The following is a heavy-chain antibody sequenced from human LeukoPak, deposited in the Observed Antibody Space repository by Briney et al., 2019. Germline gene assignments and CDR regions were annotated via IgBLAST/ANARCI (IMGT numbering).Heavy chain of an antibody. CDR2: INTNTGNP. V-gene: IGHV7-4-1*02. CDR3: ARGRGAAAGTPNYYYMDV. D-gene: IGHD6-13*01. CDR1: GYTFTSYT. J-gene: IGHJ6*03. Sequence: ASVKVSCKASGYTFTSYTLNWVRQAPGQGLECMGWINTNTGNPTYAQGFTGRFVFSLDTSVSTAYLQISSLTTEDTAVYYCARGRGAAAGTPNYYYMDVWGKGTTVTVSS.